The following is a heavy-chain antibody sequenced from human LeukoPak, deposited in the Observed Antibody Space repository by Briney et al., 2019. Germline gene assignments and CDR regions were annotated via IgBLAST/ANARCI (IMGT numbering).Heavy chain of an antibody. Sequence: GGSLRLSCAASGFTFSSYSMNWVRQAPGKGLEWVSYISSSSSTIYYADSVKGRFTISRDNAKNSLYLQMNSLRAEDTAVYYCARVGEFIYGDVWGQGTTVTVSS. J-gene: IGHJ6*02. D-gene: IGHD3-10*01. CDR1: GFTFSSYS. V-gene: IGHV3-48*04. CDR2: ISSSSSTI. CDR3: ARVGEFIYGDV.